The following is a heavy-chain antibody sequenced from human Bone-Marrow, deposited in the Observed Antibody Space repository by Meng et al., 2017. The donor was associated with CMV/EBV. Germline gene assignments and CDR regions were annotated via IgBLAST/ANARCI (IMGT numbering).Heavy chain of an antibody. Sequence: ALRLSCAASGFTFDDYAMHWVRQAPGKGLEWVSGISWNSGSIGYADSVKGRFTISRDNAKNSLYLQMNSLRAEDTAVYYCARDMGPVVVLDAFDIWGQGTMVTVSS. J-gene: IGHJ3*02. CDR1: GFTFDDYA. D-gene: IGHD2-15*01. CDR3: ARDMGPVVVLDAFDI. CDR2: ISWNSGSI. V-gene: IGHV3-9*01.